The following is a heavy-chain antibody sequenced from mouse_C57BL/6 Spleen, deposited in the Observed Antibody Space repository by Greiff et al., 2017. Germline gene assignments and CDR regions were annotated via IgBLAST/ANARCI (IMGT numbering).Heavy chain of an antibody. CDR1: GYSITSGYY. J-gene: IGHJ4*01. Sequence: EESGPGLVKPSQSLSLTCSVTGYSITSGYYWNWIRQFPGNKLEWMGYISYDGSNNYNPSLKNRISITRDTSKNQFFLKLNSVTTEDTATYYCAREGYYGSYYYAMDYWGQGTSVTVSS. D-gene: IGHD1-1*01. CDR2: ISYDGSN. V-gene: IGHV3-6*01. CDR3: AREGYYGSYYYAMDY.